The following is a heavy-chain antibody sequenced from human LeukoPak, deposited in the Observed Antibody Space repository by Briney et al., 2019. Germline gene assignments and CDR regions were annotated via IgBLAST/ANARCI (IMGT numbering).Heavy chain of an antibody. J-gene: IGHJ6*03. Sequence: GGSLGLSCAASGFTFSSYAMSWVRQAPGKGLEWVSAISGSGGSTYYADSVKGRFTISRDNSKNTLYLQMNSLRAEDTAVYYCAKASGFWSGYYAYYYYMDVWGKGTTVTVSS. CDR2: ISGSGGST. CDR3: AKASGFWSGYYAYYYYMDV. V-gene: IGHV3-23*01. D-gene: IGHD3-3*01. CDR1: GFTFSSYA.